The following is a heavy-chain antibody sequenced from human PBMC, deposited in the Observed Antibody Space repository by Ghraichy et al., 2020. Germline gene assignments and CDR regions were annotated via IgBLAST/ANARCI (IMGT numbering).Heavy chain of an antibody. J-gene: IGHJ3*01. V-gene: IGHV3-48*02. CDR3: TRSIPTLFGVLHGFDL. Sequence: LKVSCAASGFTFSGYMMHWVRQAPGKGLEWISDISSSSSTIYYADSVKGRFTISRDNAKSSLHLQMNSLRDEDTAVYYCTRSIPTLFGVLHGFDLWGQGTMVTVSS. CDR2: ISSSSSTI. CDR1: GFTFSGYM. D-gene: IGHD3-3*01.